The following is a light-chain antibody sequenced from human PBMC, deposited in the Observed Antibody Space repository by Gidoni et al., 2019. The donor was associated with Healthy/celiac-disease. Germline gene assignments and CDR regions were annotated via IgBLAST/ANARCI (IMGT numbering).Light chain of an antibody. CDR1: QGISSY. Sequence: AIRMTQSPSSFSASTGDSVTITCRASQGISSYLAWYQQKPGKAPKLLIYAASTLQSGVPSRFSGSGSGTDFTLPISCLQSEDFAPYHCQQYYSYPLTFGGGTKVEIK. CDR2: AAS. V-gene: IGKV1-8*01. CDR3: QQYYSYPLT. J-gene: IGKJ4*01.